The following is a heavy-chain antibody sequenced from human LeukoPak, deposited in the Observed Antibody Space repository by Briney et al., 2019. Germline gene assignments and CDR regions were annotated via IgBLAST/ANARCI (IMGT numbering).Heavy chain of an antibody. CDR1: GFTFSSYA. CDR2: ISGSGGST. J-gene: IGHJ4*02. CDR3: AKGYSGYDYYFDY. Sequence: GASLRLSCAASGFTFSSYAVSWVRQAPGKGLEWVSAISGSGGSTYYADSVKGRFTISRDNSKNTLYLQMNSLRAEDTAVYYCAKGYSGYDYYFDYWGQGTLVTVSS. V-gene: IGHV3-23*01. D-gene: IGHD5-12*01.